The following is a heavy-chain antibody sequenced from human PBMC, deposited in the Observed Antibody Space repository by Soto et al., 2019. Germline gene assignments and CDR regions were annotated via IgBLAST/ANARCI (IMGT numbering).Heavy chain of an antibody. CDR1: GGSISSYY. Sequence: QVQLQESGPGLVKPSETLSLTCTVSGGSISSYYWSWIRQPPGKGLEWIGYIYYSGSTNYNPSLKSRVTISVDTSKNQFSLTLSSVTAADTAVYYCARHDYYYYGMDVWGQGTTVTVSS. CDR2: IYYSGST. J-gene: IGHJ6*02. CDR3: ARHDYYYYGMDV. V-gene: IGHV4-59*08.